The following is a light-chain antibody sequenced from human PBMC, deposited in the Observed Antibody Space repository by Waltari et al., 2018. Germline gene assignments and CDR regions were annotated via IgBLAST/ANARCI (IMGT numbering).Light chain of an antibody. J-gene: IGLJ3*02. Sequence: QSVVTQPPSASGTPGQRVTISCSGSSSNIGSNHVYWYQQFPGIAPKLLIYSNNQRPSGVPDRFSGSKSGTSASLVISGLRSEDEADYCCAAWDDSLSSGVFGGGTKLTVL. CDR1: SSNIGSNH. V-gene: IGLV1-47*01. CDR2: SNN. CDR3: AAWDDSLSSGV.